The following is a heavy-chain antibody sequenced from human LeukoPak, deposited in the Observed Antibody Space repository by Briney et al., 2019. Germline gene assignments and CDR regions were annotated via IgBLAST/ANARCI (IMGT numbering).Heavy chain of an antibody. CDR3: ASLRPYSSGWSKGRDYFDY. D-gene: IGHD6-19*01. V-gene: IGHV4-34*01. CDR2: INHSGST. J-gene: IGHJ4*02. Sequence: SETLSLTCTVSGGSIRGYYWSWIRQPPGKGLEWIGEINHSGSTNYNPSLKSRVTTSVDTSKNQFSLKLSSVTAADTAVYYCASLRPYSSGWSKGRDYFDYWGQGTLVTVSS. CDR1: GGSIRGYY.